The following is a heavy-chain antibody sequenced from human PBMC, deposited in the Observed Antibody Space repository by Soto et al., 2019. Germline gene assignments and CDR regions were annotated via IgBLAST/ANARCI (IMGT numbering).Heavy chain of an antibody. CDR3: FRDKGGYYYVFDY. J-gene: IGHJ4*02. D-gene: IGHD3-22*01. CDR1: GYTFTSYG. V-gene: IGHV1-18*01. Sequence: QVQLVQSGAEVKKPGASVKVSCKASGYTFTSYGISWVRQAPGQGLEWMGWISAYNGNTNYAQKLQGRVTMTTDTCTSIAYTELRSLRSDYTAVYYCFRDKGGYYYVFDYWGQGTLVTVSS. CDR2: ISAYNGNT.